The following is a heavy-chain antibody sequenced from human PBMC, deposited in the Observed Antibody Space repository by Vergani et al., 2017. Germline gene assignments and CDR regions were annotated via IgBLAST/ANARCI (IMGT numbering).Heavy chain of an antibody. J-gene: IGHJ4*02. CDR2: IKSDGSIT. Sequence: DVHLAESGGGFFQPGGSLRLSCSASGFSFNSYWMHWVRQVPGKGLLWVSRIKSDGSITAYADSVKGRFTISRDNAQNTLYLQMNSLRAEDTAVYYCAKDRGMTAVAEYWGQGTLVTVSS. CDR1: GFSFNSYW. D-gene: IGHD6-19*01. CDR3: AKDRGMTAVAEY. V-gene: IGHV3-74*03.